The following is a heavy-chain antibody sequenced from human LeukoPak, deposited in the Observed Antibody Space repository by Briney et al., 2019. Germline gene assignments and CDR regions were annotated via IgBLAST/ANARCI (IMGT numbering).Heavy chain of an antibody. CDR3: TRGSTGTWYDY. CDR2: IGGSSVNI. V-gene: IGHV3-23*01. J-gene: IGHJ4*02. CDR1: GFTFSNYA. Sequence: GGSLRLSCAASGFTFSNYAMSWVRRAPGKGLEWVSLIGGSSVNIYYADSVKGRFTISRDNSKNTLYLQMNSLRGDDTAVYYCTRGSTGTWYDYWGQGIQVTVSS. D-gene: IGHD5/OR15-5a*01.